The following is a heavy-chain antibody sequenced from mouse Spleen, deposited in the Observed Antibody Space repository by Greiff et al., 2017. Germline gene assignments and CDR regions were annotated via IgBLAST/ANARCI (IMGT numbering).Heavy chain of an antibody. CDR3: ARDSNYFY. D-gene: IGHD2-5*01. Sequence: VQLQQSGAELARPGASVRMSCKASGYTFTSYTMHWVKQRPGQGLEWIGYINPSSGYTKYNQKFKDKATLTADKSSSTAYMQLSSLTSEDSAVYYCARDSNYFYWGQGTTLTVSS. CDR1: GYTFTSYT. J-gene: IGHJ2*01. CDR2: INPSSGYT. V-gene: IGHV1-4*01.